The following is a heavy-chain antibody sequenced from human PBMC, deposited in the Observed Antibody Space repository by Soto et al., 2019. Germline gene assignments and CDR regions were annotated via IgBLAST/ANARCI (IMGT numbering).Heavy chain of an antibody. CDR3: ATDPRGPDY. V-gene: IGHV3-23*01. CDR2: IRASGEST. J-gene: IGHJ4*02. Sequence: VHLLESGGGLVQPGGSLKLSCATSGVGFSNYGMSWVRQAPGKGLEWGSGIRASGESTYYADPVKGRFTISGDNSKRTLYLQMNSLRAEDTAIYYCATDPRGPDYWGQGTQVTVS. CDR1: GVGFSNYG.